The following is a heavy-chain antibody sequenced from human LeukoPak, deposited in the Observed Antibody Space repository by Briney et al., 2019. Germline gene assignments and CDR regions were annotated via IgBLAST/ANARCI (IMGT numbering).Heavy chain of an antibody. CDR3: ARPSRSTGPAY. CDR1: GFIFSNYS. D-gene: IGHD2-2*01. Sequence: GGSLRLSCAASGFIFSNYSMDWVRQAPGKGLEWVSWISSTSNTIYYADSVKGRFTISRDNAKNSLDLQMNSLRDEDTAVYYCARPSRSTGPAYWGQGTLVTVSS. J-gene: IGHJ4*02. V-gene: IGHV3-48*02. CDR2: ISSTSNTI.